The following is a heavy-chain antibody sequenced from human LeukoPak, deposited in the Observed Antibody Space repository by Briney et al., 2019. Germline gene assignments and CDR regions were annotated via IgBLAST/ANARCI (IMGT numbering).Heavy chain of an antibody. D-gene: IGHD3-22*01. Sequence: ASVKVSCKASGYTFTSYDINWVRQATGQGLEWMGWMNPNSGNTGYAQKFQGRVTMTRNTSISTAYMELSSLRSEDTAVYYCARGLFYDRSGYTNLNYWGQGTLVTVSS. CDR2: MNPNSGNT. CDR3: ARGLFYDRSGYTNLNY. CDR1: GYTFTSYD. V-gene: IGHV1-8*01. J-gene: IGHJ4*02.